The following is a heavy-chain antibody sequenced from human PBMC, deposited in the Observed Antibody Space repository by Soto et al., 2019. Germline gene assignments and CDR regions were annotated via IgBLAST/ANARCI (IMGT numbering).Heavy chain of an antibody. CDR3: ATDRREYTSTWYFGIDV. J-gene: IGHJ6*02. V-gene: IGHV3-48*02. CDR2: ISSSSRTI. D-gene: IGHD6-13*01. Sequence: GGSLRLSCAASGFTFSNYSMNCVRQAPGEGLEWVSYISSSSRTIYYADSVKGRFTVSRDNAKNSLYLQMNSLRDEDTAVYYCATDRREYTSTWYFGIDVWGQGTTVTVSS. CDR1: GFTFSNYS.